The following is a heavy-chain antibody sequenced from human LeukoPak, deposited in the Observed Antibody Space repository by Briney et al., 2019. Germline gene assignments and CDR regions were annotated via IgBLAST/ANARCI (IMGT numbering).Heavy chain of an antibody. Sequence: SETLSLTCTVSGGSISSYYWSWIRQPAGKGLEWIGRIYTSGSTNYNPSLKSRVTMSVDTSKNQFSLKLSSVTAADTAVYYCARDVTMVRGVTVNYYYYMDVWGKGTTVTVSS. J-gene: IGHJ6*03. V-gene: IGHV4-4*07. CDR2: IYTSGST. CDR1: GGSISSYY. D-gene: IGHD3-10*01. CDR3: ARDVTMVRGVTVNYYYYMDV.